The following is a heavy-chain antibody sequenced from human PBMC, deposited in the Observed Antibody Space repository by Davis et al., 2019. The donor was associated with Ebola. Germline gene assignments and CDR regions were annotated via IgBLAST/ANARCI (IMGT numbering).Heavy chain of an antibody. CDR1: GYTLTELS. CDR3: ATSSDSSGHYDY. J-gene: IGHJ4*02. D-gene: IGHD3-22*01. Sequence: AASVKVSCKVSGYTLTELSMHWVRQAPGKGFEWMGGFDPEDGETIYAQKFQGRVTMTEDTSTDTAYMELSSLRSEDTAVYYCATSSDSSGHYDYWGQGTLVTVSS. V-gene: IGHV1-24*01. CDR2: FDPEDGET.